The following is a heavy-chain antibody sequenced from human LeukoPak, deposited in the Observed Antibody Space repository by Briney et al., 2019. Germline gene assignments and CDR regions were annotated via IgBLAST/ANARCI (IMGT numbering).Heavy chain of an antibody. Sequence: PSETLSLTCAVYGGSFGGYYWSWIRQPPGKGLEWIGEINHSGSTNYNPSLKSRVTISVDTSKNQFSLKLSSVTAADTAVYYCARAPPGSGYLFYWGQGTLVTVSS. J-gene: IGHJ4*02. CDR2: INHSGST. V-gene: IGHV4-34*01. CDR1: GGSFGGYY. CDR3: ARAPPGSGYLFY. D-gene: IGHD3-3*01.